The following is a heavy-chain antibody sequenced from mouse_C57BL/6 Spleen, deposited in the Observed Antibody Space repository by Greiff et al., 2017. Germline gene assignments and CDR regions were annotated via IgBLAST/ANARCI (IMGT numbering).Heavy chain of an antibody. J-gene: IGHJ4*01. V-gene: IGHV1-42*01. CDR2: INPSTGGT. CDR3: ARGAYDDGYFAMDY. D-gene: IGHD2-3*01. Sequence: EVQGVESGPELVKPGASVKISCKASGYSFTGYYMNWVKQSPEKSLEWIGEINPSTGGTTYNQKFKAKATLTVDKSSSTAYMQLKSLTSEDSAVYYCARGAYDDGYFAMDYWGQGTSVTVSS. CDR1: GYSFTGYY.